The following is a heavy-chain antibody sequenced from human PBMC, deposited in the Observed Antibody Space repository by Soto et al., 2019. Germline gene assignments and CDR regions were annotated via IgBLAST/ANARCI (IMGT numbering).Heavy chain of an antibody. Sequence: GGSLRLSCVASGFNFGTYAIHWVRQAPGKXLQWVALIAYDGINTYYADSVKGRFTISRDNSKNTLHLQMNSLRPEDTGVYFCARVTPGNNLYYFSGLDVWGQGTSVTVSS. CDR1: GFNFGTYA. CDR2: IAYDGINT. D-gene: IGHD1-1*01. V-gene: IGHV3-30-3*01. CDR3: ARVTPGNNLYYFSGLDV. J-gene: IGHJ6*02.